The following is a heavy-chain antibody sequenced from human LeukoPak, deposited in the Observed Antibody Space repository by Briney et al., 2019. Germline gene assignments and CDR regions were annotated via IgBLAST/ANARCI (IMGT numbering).Heavy chain of an antibody. CDR1: GFTVSSNY. V-gene: IGHV3-53*04. Sequence: GGSLRLSCAASGFTVSSNYMSWVRQAPGKGLEWVSVIYSGGSTYYADSVKGLFTISRHNSKNTLYLQMNSLRAEDTTVYYCARDLGSSGDYWGQGTLVTVSS. D-gene: IGHD6-13*01. J-gene: IGHJ4*02. CDR3: ARDLGSSGDY. CDR2: IYSGGST.